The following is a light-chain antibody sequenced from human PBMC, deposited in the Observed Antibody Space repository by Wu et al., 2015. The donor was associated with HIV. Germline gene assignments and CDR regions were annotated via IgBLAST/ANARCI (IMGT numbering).Light chain of an antibody. CDR3: QQRRYWPLYT. V-gene: IGKV3-11*01. J-gene: IGKJ2*01. CDR1: QSVASF. CDR2: DAS. Sequence: EIVLTQFPATLSLSPGERATLSCRASQSVASFLAWYQQKPGQAPRLLIYDASNRATGIPARFSGSGSGTDFTLTISSLEPEDFAVYYCQQRRYWPLYTFGQGTKLGXQT.